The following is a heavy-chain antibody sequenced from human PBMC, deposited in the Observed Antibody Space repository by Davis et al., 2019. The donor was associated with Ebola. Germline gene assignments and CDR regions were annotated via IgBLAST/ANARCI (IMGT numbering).Heavy chain of an antibody. Sequence: GESLKISCAASGFAFSKSAMSWVRQAPGKGLDWVSSITISGDNTFYANSVKGRFTISRDNSKNSLYLQMNSLRAEDTAVYYCVKALDHYDSSGYLLDYWGQGILVTVSS. CDR1: GFAFSKSA. D-gene: IGHD3-22*01. CDR3: VKALDHYDSSGYLLDY. J-gene: IGHJ4*02. CDR2: ITISGDNT. V-gene: IGHV3-23*01.